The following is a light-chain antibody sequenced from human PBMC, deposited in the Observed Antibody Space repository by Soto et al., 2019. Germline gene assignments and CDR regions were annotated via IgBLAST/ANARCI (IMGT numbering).Light chain of an antibody. CDR2: DDS. V-gene: IGLV3-21*02. CDR1: NIGSKS. Sequence: VLTQPPSVSVAPGQTARITCGGNNIGSKSVHWYQQKPGQAPVLVVYDDSDRPSGIPERFSGSNSGNTATLTISRVEAWYEADYYCQVFDTSSDHYVFGSGTKLTVL. J-gene: IGLJ1*01. CDR3: QVFDTSSDHYV.